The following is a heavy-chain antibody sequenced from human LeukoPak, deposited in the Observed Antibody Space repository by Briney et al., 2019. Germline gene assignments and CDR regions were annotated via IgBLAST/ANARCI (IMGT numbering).Heavy chain of an antibody. CDR2: ISNNGGST. CDR3: ARMSIAAREADY. CDR1: EFTFSRYS. V-gene: IGHV3-64*01. Sequence: GGSLRLSCAASEFTFSRYSMHWVRQAPGKGLEYVSAISNNGGSTYYAKSVKGRFTISRDNSKNTLYLQMGSLRAEDMAVYYCARMSIAAREADYWGQGTLVTVSS. D-gene: IGHD6-6*01. J-gene: IGHJ4*02.